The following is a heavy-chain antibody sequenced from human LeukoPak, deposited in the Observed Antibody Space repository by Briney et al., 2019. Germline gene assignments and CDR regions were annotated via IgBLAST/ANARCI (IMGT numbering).Heavy chain of an antibody. J-gene: IGHJ4*02. V-gene: IGHV4-39*07. CDR1: GGSITSGPYY. Sequence: SETLSLTRTVSGGSITSGPYYWGWIRQSPGKGLEWIGSISFSGSTFYNPSLKSQATVSRDTSKNQFSLRLNSVTAADTAVYYCARINGGIWGQGILVTVSS. CDR2: ISFSGST. CDR3: ARINGGI. D-gene: IGHD3-3*02.